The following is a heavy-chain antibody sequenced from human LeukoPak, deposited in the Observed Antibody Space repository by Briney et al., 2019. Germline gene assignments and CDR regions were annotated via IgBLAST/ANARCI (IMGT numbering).Heavy chain of an antibody. J-gene: IGHJ6*02. CDR2: ISGSGGST. V-gene: IGHV3-23*01. CDR1: GGSISSSSYY. CDR3: AKDRRARRITIFGVVPGDYGMDV. D-gene: IGHD3-3*01. Sequence: ETLSLTCTVSGGSISSSSYYWGWIRQAPGKGLEWVSAISGSGGSTYYADSVKGRFTISRDNSKNTLYLQMNSLRAEDTAVYYCAKDRRARRITIFGVVPGDYGMDVWGQGTTVTVSS.